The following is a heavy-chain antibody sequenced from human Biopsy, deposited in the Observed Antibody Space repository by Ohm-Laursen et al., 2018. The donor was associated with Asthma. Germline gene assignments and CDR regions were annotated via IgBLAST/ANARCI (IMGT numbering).Heavy chain of an antibody. D-gene: IGHD4-23*01. CDR1: GFTFSIYD. CDR2: ISYDGGNK. CDR3: ARTHERWTSIQDDALDI. J-gene: IGHJ3*02. V-gene: IGHV3-30*03. Sequence: SLRLSCAASGFTFSIYDIHWVRQATGKGLEWVAVISYDGGNKFYGDSVKGRFTLSRDNSRNTLYLQMNSLRVEDTAIYYCARTHERWTSIQDDALDIWGQGTMVIVSS.